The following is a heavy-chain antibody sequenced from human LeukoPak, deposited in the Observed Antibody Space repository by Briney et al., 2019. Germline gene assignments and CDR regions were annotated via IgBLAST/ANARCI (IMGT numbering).Heavy chain of an antibody. Sequence: PGGSLRLSCAASGFTFSSYSMNWVGQAPGKGLEWVSSISSSSSYIYYADSVKGRFTISRDNAKNSLYLQMYSLRAEDTAVYYCARDFRGYDSRLHDYWGQGTLVTVSS. CDR1: GFTFSSYS. CDR3: ARDFRGYDSRLHDY. D-gene: IGHD3-22*01. CDR2: ISSSSSYI. J-gene: IGHJ4*02. V-gene: IGHV3-21*01.